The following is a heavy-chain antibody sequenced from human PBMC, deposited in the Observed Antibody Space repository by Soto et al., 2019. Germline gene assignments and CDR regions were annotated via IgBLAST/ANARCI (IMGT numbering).Heavy chain of an antibody. D-gene: IGHD3-22*01. V-gene: IGHV1-69*04. Sequence: SVKVSCKASGGTFSSYTISWVRQAPGQGLEWMGRIIPILGIANYAQKFQGRVTITADKSTSTAYMELSSLRSEDTAVYYCARDHKYASGYFDYWGQGTLVTVSS. CDR2: IIPILGIA. CDR1: GGTFSSYT. CDR3: ARDHKYASGYFDY. J-gene: IGHJ4*02.